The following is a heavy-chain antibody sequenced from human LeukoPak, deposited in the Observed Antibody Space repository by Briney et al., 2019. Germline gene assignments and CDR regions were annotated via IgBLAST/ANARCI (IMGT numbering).Heavy chain of an antibody. V-gene: IGHV3-7*01. CDR2: IKQDGSKK. CDR1: GFTFSSYC. D-gene: IGHD3-9*01. J-gene: IGHJ4*02. CDR3: ARDLTYYDILTGYYNPAFFDY. Sequence: GGSLRLSCAASGFTFSSYCMSWVRQAPGKGPEWVANIKQDGSKKYYVDSVKGRFTISRDNAKNSRYLQMNSLRAEDTAVYYCARDLTYYDILTGYYNPAFFDYWGEGTLVTVSS.